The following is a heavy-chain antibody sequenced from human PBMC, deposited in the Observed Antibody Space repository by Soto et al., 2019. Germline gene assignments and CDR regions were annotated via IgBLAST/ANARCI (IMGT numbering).Heavy chain of an antibody. J-gene: IGHJ5*02. CDR1: GYSFTSYW. D-gene: IGHD5-12*01. CDR2: IYPGDSDT. V-gene: IGHV5-51*01. CDR3: AGQRYSGYDYPSWFDP. Sequence: GESLKISCKGSGYSFTSYWIGWVRQMPGKGLEWMGIIYPGDSDTRYSPSFQGQVTISADKSISTAYLQWSSLKASDTAMYYCAGQRYSGYDYPSWFDPWGQGTLVTVSS.